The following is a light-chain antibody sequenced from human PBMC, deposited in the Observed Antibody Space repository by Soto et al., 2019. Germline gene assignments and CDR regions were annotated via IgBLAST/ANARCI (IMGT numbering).Light chain of an antibody. J-gene: IGKJ1*01. Sequence: TQPPAPLSVSPGQRATLSCRASQSVSGKLAWYQQKPGQAPRLVLLRISTRAIGVPARFSGSGSETEFTLTISGLQSEDSAVYYCLQHYTWPWTFGQGTKVDIK. CDR1: QSVSGK. CDR3: LQHYTWPWT. CDR2: RIS. V-gene: IGKV3-15*01.